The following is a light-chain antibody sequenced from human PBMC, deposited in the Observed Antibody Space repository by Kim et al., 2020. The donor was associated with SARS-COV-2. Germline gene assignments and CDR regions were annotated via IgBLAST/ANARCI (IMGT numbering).Light chain of an antibody. V-gene: IGLV1-40*01. CDR3: QSYDSSLSVVV. Sequence: QRVTITCTGSSSNSGAGYDVQWYQQLPGTAPKLLISANNNRPSGVPDRFSGSRSVTSASLAITGLQAEDEADYYCQSYDSSLSVVVFGGGTKLTVL. CDR2: ANN. CDR1: SSNSGAGYD. J-gene: IGLJ2*01.